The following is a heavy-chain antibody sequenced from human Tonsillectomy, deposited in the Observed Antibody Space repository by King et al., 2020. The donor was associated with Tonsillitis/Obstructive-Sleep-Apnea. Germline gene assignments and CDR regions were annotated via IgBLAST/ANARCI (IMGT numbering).Heavy chain of an antibody. D-gene: IGHD3-3*01. Sequence: EVQLVDSGGGLEQPGGSLRLSCVASGFTFSSYAMSWVRQAPGKGLEFVSGIRGRGGSTYYADSVKGRFTISRDNSKNTLYLQMNSLRAEDTAVYYCAKLGNLEWLGYYYYMDVWGKGTTVTVSS. CDR2: IRGRGGST. CDR3: AKLGNLEWLGYYYYMDV. CDR1: GFTFSSYA. J-gene: IGHJ6*03. V-gene: IGHV3-23*04.